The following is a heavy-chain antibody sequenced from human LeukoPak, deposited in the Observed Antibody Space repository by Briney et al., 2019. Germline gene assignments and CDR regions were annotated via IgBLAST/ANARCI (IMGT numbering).Heavy chain of an antibody. CDR2: FDPEDGET. CDR1: GYTLTELS. J-gene: IGHJ4*02. D-gene: IGHD6-13*01. CDR3: ARDPDSSSWYSFDY. V-gene: IGHV1-24*01. Sequence: ASVKVSCKVSGYTLTELSMHWVRQAPGKGLEWMGGFDPEDGETIYAQKFQGRVTMTRDTSTSTVYMELSSLRSEDTAVYYCARDPDSSSWYSFDYWGQGTLVTVSS.